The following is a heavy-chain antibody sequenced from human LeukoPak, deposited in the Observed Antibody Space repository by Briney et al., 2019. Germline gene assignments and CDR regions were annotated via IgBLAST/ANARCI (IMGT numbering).Heavy chain of an antibody. D-gene: IGHD5-12*01. Sequence: PSETLSLTCAVYGGSFSGYYWSWIRQPPGKGLEWIGEINHSGGTNYNPSLKSRVTISVDTSKNQFSLKLSSVTAADTAVYHCARAVDIVATTHYYYYGMDVWGQGTTVTVSS. CDR1: GGSFSGYY. CDR2: INHSGGT. J-gene: IGHJ6*02. V-gene: IGHV4-34*01. CDR3: ARAVDIVATTHYYYYGMDV.